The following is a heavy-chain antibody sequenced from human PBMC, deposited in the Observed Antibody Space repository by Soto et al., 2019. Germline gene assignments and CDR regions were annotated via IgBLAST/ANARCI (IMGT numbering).Heavy chain of an antibody. CDR2: INHTGGT. Sequence: QVHLQQWGAGLLKPSETLSLTCAVYGGSVNGYYCNWIRQPPGKGLEWIGEINHTGGTHYNPSLKSRVTMSVDTSKNHFSLRLSSVTAADTAIYYCATRITVFGLLIPPFDPWGQGTQVTVSS. CDR3: ATRITVFGLLIPPFDP. V-gene: IGHV4-34*02. J-gene: IGHJ5*02. CDR1: GGSVNGYY. D-gene: IGHD3-3*01.